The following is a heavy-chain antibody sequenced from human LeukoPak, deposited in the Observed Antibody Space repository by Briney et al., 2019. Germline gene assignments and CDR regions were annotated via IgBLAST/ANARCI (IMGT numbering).Heavy chain of an antibody. V-gene: IGHV3-30*02. D-gene: IGHD6-13*01. CDR3: AKDCLVAAAGIAYFDY. Sequence: PGGSLRLSCAAPGFTFSSYGMHWVRQAPGKGLEWVAFIRYDGSNKYYADSVKGRFTISRDNSKNTLYLQMNSLRAEDTAVYYCAKDCLVAAAGIAYFDYWGQGTLVTVSS. J-gene: IGHJ4*02. CDR1: GFTFSSYG. CDR2: IRYDGSNK.